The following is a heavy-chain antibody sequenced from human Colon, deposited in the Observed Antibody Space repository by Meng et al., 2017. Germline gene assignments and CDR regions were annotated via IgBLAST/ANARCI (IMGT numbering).Heavy chain of an antibody. J-gene: IGHJ4*02. V-gene: IGHV1-2*06. CDR2: INPRTGDT. D-gene: IGHD2-15*01. Sequence: QVHLVQSGAEVKKPGASVTVSCKASGYTLYIHWVRLRPGEGLEWMGRINPRTGDTTSAQSFQGRVTMTRDTSTTTFSMDLRSLTTDDSAIYFCARESADGGSFDLWGQGTLVVASS. CDR1: GYTLY. CDR3: ARESADGGSFDL.